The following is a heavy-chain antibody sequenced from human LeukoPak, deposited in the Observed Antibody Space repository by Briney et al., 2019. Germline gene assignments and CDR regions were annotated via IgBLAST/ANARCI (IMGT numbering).Heavy chain of an antibody. J-gene: IGHJ4*02. D-gene: IGHD3-16*02. V-gene: IGHV3-30*18. CDR2: ISYDGSNK. CDR3: AKDRGREITFGGVIVYYFDY. CDR1: GFTFSSYG. Sequence: GGSLRLSCAASGFTFSSYGMHWVRQAPGKGLEWVAVISYDGSNKYYADSVKGRFTISRDNSENTLYLQMNSLRAEDTAVYYCAKDRGREITFGGVIVYYFDYWGQGTLVTVSS.